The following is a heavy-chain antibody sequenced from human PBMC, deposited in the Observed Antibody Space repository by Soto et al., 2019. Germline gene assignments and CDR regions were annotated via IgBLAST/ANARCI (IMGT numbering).Heavy chain of an antibody. V-gene: IGHV4-59*01. CDR1: GGSISSYY. J-gene: IGHJ6*02. CDR2: IYYSGST. D-gene: IGHD6-6*01. Sequence: SGGSISSYYWSWIGRPPGKGLEWIGYIYYSGSTNYNPSLKSRVTISVDTSKNQFSLKLSSVTAADTAVYYCARDLREDSSSSRAGRGGMDVWGQGTTVTVSS. CDR3: ARDLREDSSSSRAGRGGMDV.